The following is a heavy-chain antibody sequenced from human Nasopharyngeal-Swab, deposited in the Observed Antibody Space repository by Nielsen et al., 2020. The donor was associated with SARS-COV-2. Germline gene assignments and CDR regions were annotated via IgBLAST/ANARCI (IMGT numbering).Heavy chain of an antibody. CDR3: ARVCSGGSCLDY. V-gene: IGHV3-11*06. D-gene: IGHD2-15*01. CDR2: ISSSSSYT. Sequence: GESLKISCAASGFTFSDYYMSWIRQAPGKGLEWVSYISSSSSYTNYADSVKGRFTISRDNAKNSLYLQMNSLRAEDTAVYYCARVCSGGSCLDYWGQGTLVTVSS. CDR1: GFTFSDYY. J-gene: IGHJ4*02.